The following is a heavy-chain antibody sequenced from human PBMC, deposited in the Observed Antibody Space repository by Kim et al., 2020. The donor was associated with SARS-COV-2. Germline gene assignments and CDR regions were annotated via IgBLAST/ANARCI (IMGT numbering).Heavy chain of an antibody. J-gene: IGHJ2*01. CDR3: ASLSTSWGRAYFDL. V-gene: IGHV4-59*01. CDR1: GGSISSYY. D-gene: IGHD2-2*01. CDR2: IYYSGST. Sequence: SETLSLTCTVSGGSISSYYWSWIRQPPGKGLEWIGYIYYSGSTNYNPSLKSRVTISVDTSKNQFSLKLSSVTAADTAVYYCASLSTSWGRAYFDLWGRGTLVTVSS.